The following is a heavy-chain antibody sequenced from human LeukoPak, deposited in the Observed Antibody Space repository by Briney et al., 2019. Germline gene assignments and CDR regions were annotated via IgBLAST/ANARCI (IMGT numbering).Heavy chain of an antibody. Sequence: SETLSLTCAVSTDSFSSHYWTWIRQPPGKGLEWIGYISYIGSTNYNPSLKSRVTISIDTSKNQFSLRLSSVTATDTAVYYCARDVVTVTKGFDIWGQGTMVSVSS. D-gene: IGHD4-17*01. J-gene: IGHJ3*02. CDR2: ISYIGST. CDR1: TDSFSSHY. V-gene: IGHV4-59*11. CDR3: ARDVVTVTKGFDI.